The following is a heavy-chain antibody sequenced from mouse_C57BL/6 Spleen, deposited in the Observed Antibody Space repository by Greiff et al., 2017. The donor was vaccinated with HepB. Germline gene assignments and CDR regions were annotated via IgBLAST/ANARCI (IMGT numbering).Heavy chain of an antibody. D-gene: IGHD1-1*01. CDR3: ARITTVVAPMDY. CDR2: IRNKANGYTT. CDR1: GFTFTDYY. V-gene: IGHV7-3*01. J-gene: IGHJ4*01. Sequence: EVQGVESGGGLVQPGGSLSLSCAASGFTFTDYYMSWVRQPPGKALEWLGFIRNKANGYTTEYSASVKGRFTISRDNSQSILYLQMNALRAEDSATYYCARITTVVAPMDYWGQGTSVTVSS.